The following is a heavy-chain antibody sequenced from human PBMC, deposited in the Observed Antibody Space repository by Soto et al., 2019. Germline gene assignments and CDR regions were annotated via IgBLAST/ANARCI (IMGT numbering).Heavy chain of an antibody. J-gene: IGHJ4*02. CDR2: IYDGGSI. Sequence: QVQLQESGPGLVKPSETLSLTCPVTGCSISTDYWSWVRQPPGKGLEWIGYIYDGGSINYNPPIDSGVAISVDTTNTQFALKMISVTAADTAVYYCARHWDWRSIAYWGQGTLVTVSS. V-gene: IGHV4-59*08. CDR3: ARHWDWRSIAY. D-gene: IGHD1-26*01. CDR1: GCSISTDY.